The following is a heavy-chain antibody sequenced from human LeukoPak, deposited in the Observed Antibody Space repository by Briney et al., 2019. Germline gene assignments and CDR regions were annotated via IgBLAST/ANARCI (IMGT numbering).Heavy chain of an antibody. CDR3: ARGVISTDAFDV. J-gene: IGHJ3*01. CDR2: IYYSGST. Sequence: SETLSLTCTFSGDSISSYCWSWIRQPPGKGLEWIGYIYYSGSTIYNPSLKSRVTMSLDTSKNQFSLKLRSVTAADTAVYYCARGVISTDAFDVWGQGTMVTVSS. CDR1: GDSISSYC. D-gene: IGHD3-3*02. V-gene: IGHV4-59*01.